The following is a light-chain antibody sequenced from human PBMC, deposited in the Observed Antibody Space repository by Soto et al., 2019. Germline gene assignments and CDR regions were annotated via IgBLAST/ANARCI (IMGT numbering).Light chain of an antibody. V-gene: IGKV3-20*01. CDR2: GGS. J-gene: IGKJ1*01. Sequence: EIVLTQSPGTLSLSPGERATLSCRASQSVSSSYLAWYQQKPGQAPRLLIYGGSNRATGIPDRFSGSGSGTDFTLTISRLEPEDFALYFCQQYGSSPRTFGQGTKVEIK. CDR1: QSVSSSY. CDR3: QQYGSSPRT.